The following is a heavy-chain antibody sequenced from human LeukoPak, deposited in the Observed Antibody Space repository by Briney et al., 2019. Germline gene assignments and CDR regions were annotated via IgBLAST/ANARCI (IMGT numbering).Heavy chain of an antibody. CDR1: GYTFTGYY. V-gene: IGHV1-2*02. CDR3: ARDQGIAYYYYMDV. CDR2: INPNSGGT. D-gene: IGHD6-13*01. Sequence: ASVKVSCKASGYTFTGYYMHWVRQAPGQGLEWMGWINPNSGGTNYAQKFQGRVTMTRDTSISTAYMELNRLRSDDTAVYYCARDQGIAYYYYMDVWGKGTTVTVSS. J-gene: IGHJ6*03.